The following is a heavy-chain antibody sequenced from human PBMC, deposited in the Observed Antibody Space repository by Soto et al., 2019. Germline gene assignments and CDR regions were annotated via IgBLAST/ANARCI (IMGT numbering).Heavy chain of an antibody. Sequence: QVQLVQSGAEVKKPGSSVKVSCKASGGSFSTYGINWVRLAPGQGLEWMGGIIPKFGTTNYAQNFQGRVTITADESTTTAYVELNYLVSDDTAVYFWARELDPYYGGNSLSLDYWGQGTQVTVSS. J-gene: IGHJ4*02. CDR3: ARELDPYYGGNSLSLDY. V-gene: IGHV1-69*13. CDR1: GGSFSTYG. D-gene: IGHD4-17*01. CDR2: IIPKFGTT.